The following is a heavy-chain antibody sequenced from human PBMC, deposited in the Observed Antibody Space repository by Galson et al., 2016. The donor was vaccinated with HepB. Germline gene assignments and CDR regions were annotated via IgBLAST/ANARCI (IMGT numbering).Heavy chain of an antibody. V-gene: IGHV1-18*04. CDR2: ISAYNADP. CDR1: GYTSTAFG. CDR3: ARDNWKRVTSFDH. D-gene: IGHD1-20*01. Sequence: SVKVSCKVSGYTSTAFGISWVRQAPGQGLEWMGWISAYNADPNYAQRFQGRVIMTTDTATTTAYMELRSLRSDDTAVYYCARDNWKRVTSFDHWGQGTLVSVSS. J-gene: IGHJ4*02.